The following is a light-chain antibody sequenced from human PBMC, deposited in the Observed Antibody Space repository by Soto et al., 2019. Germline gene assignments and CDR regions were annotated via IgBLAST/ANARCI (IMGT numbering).Light chain of an antibody. J-gene: IGLJ2*01. CDR3: AAWDDSLNVV. CDR2: SIN. Sequence: QSVLTPPPSASGTPGQRVTISCSGSSSNIGSNTVNWYQQLPGTAPKLLIYSINQRPSGVPDRFSGSKSGTSASLAISGLQSEDEADYYCAAWDDSLNVVFGGGTKLTVL. CDR1: SSNIGSNT. V-gene: IGLV1-44*01.